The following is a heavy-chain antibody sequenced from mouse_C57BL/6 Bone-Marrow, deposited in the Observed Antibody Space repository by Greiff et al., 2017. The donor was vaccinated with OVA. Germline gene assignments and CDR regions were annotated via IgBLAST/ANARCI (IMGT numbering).Heavy chain of an antibody. CDR2: IYPGGGYT. D-gene: IGHD4-1*01. V-gene: IGHV1-63*01. CDR3: ALTGYYAMDY. CDR1: GYTFTNYW. Sequence: VQVVESGAELVRPGTSVKMSCKASGYTFTNYWIGWAKQRPGHGLEWIGDIYPGGGYTNYNEKFKGKATLTADKSSSTAYMQFSSLTSEDSAIYYCALTGYYAMDYWGQGTSVTVSS. J-gene: IGHJ4*01.